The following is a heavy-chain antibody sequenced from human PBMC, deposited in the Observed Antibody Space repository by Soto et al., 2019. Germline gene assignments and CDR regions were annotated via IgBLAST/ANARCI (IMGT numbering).Heavy chain of an antibody. CDR2: ISAYNGNT. CDR1: GYTFTSYG. J-gene: IGHJ6*03. CDR3: ARDGVSSSYGSDYYYYYMDV. Sequence: QVQLVQSGAEVKKPGASVKVSCKASGYTFTSYGISWVRQAPGQGREWMGWISAYNGNTNYAQKLQGRVTMTTDTSTSTAYMELRSLRSDDTAVYYCARDGVSSSYGSDYYYYYMDVWGKGTTVTVSS. D-gene: IGHD5-18*01. V-gene: IGHV1-18*01.